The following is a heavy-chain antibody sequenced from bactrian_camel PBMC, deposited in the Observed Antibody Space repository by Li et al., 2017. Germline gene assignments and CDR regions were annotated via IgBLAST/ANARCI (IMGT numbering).Heavy chain of an antibody. Sequence: QVQLVESGGGSVQPGGSLRLSCTGSGDTNNLACMAWFRQAPGREREAVARINSYGVARYDDSVQGRFTISEDNAGSTVYLRMTSLKPEDTGMYYCAAAPVSGVFPGNELLPDKYRIWGQGTQVTVS. D-gene: IGHD8*01. V-gene: IGHV3S53*01. J-gene: IGHJ4*01. CDR2: INSYGVA. CDR3: AAAPVSGVFPGNELLPDKYRI. CDR1: GDTNNLAC.